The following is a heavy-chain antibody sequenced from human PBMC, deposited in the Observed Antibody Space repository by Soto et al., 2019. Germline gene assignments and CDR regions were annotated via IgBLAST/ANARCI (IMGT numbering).Heavy chain of an antibody. V-gene: IGHV4-30-4*01. CDR1: GGFISSGDYY. CDR3: ARSRHSGSYFFDY. Sequence: PSETLSLTCTASGGFISSGDYYWSWIRQPPGKGLEWIACIHNTGSPYYNLSLKSRLTISIDTSKNHFSLRLSSVTAADTAVYFCARSRHSGSYFFDYWGQGILVTVSS. J-gene: IGHJ4*02. CDR2: IHNTGSP. D-gene: IGHD1-26*01.